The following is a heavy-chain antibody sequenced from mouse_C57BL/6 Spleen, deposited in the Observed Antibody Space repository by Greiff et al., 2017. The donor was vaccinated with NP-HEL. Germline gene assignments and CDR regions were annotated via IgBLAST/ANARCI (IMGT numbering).Heavy chain of an antibody. CDR1: GYTFTSYW. V-gene: IGHV1-64*01. CDR3: ARREDYDVGYFDV. CDR2: IHPNSGST. J-gene: IGHJ1*03. Sequence: VQLQQSGAELVKPGASVKLSCKASGYTFTSYWMHWVKQRPGQGLEWIGMIHPNSGSTNYNEKFKSKATLTVDKSSSTAYMQLSSLTSEDSAVYYCARREDYDVGYFDVWGTGTTVTVSS. D-gene: IGHD2-4*01.